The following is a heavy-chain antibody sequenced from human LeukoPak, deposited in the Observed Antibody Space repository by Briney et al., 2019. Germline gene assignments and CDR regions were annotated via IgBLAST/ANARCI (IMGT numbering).Heavy chain of an antibody. Sequence: SETLSLTGTGSGVSITSYYWSWLRQPPGKGLEGIGYIYYSGSTNYNPPLKSRVTISVDTSKNQFSLKLSSVTAADTAVYYCARGGGISHYYYYMDVWGKGTTVTISS. CDR3: ARGGGISHYYYYMDV. J-gene: IGHJ6*03. CDR2: IYYSGST. V-gene: IGHV4-59*01. D-gene: IGHD6-13*01. CDR1: GVSITSYY.